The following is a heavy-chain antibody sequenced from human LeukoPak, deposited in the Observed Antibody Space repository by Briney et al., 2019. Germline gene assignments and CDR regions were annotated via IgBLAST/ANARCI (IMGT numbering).Heavy chain of an antibody. CDR1: GGTFTSYA. J-gene: IGHJ4*02. V-gene: IGHV1-69*04. CDR3: ATSIAAAGIRSDY. Sequence: GASVKVSCKASGGTFTSYAISWVRQAPGQGLEWRGRINTSLGIANYAQRFQGRVTIPADKSTSTAYMELSSLRSEDTAVYYCATSIAAAGIRSDYWGQGTLVTVSS. CDR2: INTSLGIA. D-gene: IGHD6-13*01.